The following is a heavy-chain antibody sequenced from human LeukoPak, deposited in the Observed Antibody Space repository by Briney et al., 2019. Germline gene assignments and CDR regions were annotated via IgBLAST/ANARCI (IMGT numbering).Heavy chain of an antibody. CDR1: GGSISSYY. CDR3: ARLAHSSSLEFDY. D-gene: IGHD6-13*01. J-gene: IGHJ4*02. CDR2: IYYSGST. V-gene: IGHV4-59*08. Sequence: SETLSLTCTVSGGSISSYYWSWIRQPPGKGLEWIGYIYYSGSTNYNPSLKSRVTISVDTSKNQFSLKLSSVTAADTAVYYCARLAHSSSLEFDYWGQGTLVTVSS.